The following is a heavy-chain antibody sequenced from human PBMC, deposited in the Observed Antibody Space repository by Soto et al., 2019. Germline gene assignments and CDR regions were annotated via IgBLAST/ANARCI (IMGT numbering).Heavy chain of an antibody. CDR1: GYSFNSYW. CDR3: ARRVGSSWRYFDI. Sequence: LGESLKISCKGSGYSFNSYWIGWVRQMPGKGLEWMGIIFPSGSDTRYSPSFRGQVTISADRSINTAYLQWNSLKASDSAIYYCARRVGSSWRYFDIWGKGPLVTVSS. CDR2: IFPSGSDT. V-gene: IGHV5-51*01. J-gene: IGHJ4*02. D-gene: IGHD6-13*01.